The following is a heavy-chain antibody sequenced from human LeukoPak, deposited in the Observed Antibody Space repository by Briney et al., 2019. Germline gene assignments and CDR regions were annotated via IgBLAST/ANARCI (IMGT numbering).Heavy chain of an antibody. CDR1: GGSISSYY. J-gene: IGHJ3*02. V-gene: IGHV4-59*08. D-gene: IGHD3-22*01. CDR2: IYYSGST. CDR3: ARQPVYDSSGYSAFDI. Sequence: SETLSLTCTVSGGSISSYYWSWIRQPPGEGLEWIGYIYYSGSTNYNPSLKSRVTISVDTSKNQFSLKLSSVTAADTAVYYCARQPVYDSSGYSAFDIWGQGTMVTVSS.